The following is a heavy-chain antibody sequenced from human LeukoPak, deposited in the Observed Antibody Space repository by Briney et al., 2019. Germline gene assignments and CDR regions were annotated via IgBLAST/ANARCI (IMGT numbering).Heavy chain of an antibody. CDR3: ARDGLYTSGYSYFDY. J-gene: IGHJ4*02. CDR1: GASITSYH. D-gene: IGHD5-18*01. CDR2: IYITGST. Sequence: SETLSLTCTVSGASITSYHWSCIRQSAGKGLEWIGRIYITGSTNYNPSLKSRVTMSIDTSKNQFSLRVSSVTAADTAVYYCARDGLYTSGYSYFDYWGQGTLVSVSS. V-gene: IGHV4-4*07.